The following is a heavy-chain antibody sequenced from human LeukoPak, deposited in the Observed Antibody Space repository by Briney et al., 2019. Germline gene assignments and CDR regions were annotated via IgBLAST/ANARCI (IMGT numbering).Heavy chain of an antibody. CDR2: ISHDGSKA. CDR3: PRPIGPVAGPRYNYSSMGV. V-gene: IGHV3-30*04. D-gene: IGHD6-19*01. CDR1: GFTFSTYA. Sequence: GRSLRLSCAASGFTFSTYAMEWVRQAPGEGLEWVAVISHDGSKAYYADSVKGRFTASRDNSKNTMYLQVNSLRAEDTAVYYWPRPIGPVAGPRYNYSSMGVWGKGPTCT. J-gene: IGHJ6*03.